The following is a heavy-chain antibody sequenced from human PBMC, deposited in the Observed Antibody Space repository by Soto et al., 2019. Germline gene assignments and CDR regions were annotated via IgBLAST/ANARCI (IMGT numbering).Heavy chain of an antibody. D-gene: IGHD3-10*01. CDR1: GGSISSYY. V-gene: IGHV4-59*01. J-gene: IGHJ5*02. Sequence: SETLSLTCTVSGGSISSYYWSWIRQPPGKGLEWVGYIYYSGSTNYNPSLKSRVTISVDTSKNQFSLKLSSVTAADTAVYYCARSASITMVRGTISWFDPWGQGTLVTVSS. CDR3: ARSASITMVRGTISWFDP. CDR2: IYYSGST.